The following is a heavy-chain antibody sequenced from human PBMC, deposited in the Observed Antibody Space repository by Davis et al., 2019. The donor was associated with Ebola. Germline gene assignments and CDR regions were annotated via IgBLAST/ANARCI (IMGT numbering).Heavy chain of an antibody. D-gene: IGHD6-6*01. Sequence: AASVKVSCKASGYTFTSYDINWVRQATGQGLEWMGWMNPNSGNTGYAQKFQGRVTMTRNTSISTAYMELSSLRSEDTAVYYCARGRYSSSSEPYYYYGMDVRGQGTTVTVSS. CDR2: MNPNSGNT. V-gene: IGHV1-8*01. CDR1: GYTFTSYD. J-gene: IGHJ6*02. CDR3: ARGRYSSSSEPYYYYGMDV.